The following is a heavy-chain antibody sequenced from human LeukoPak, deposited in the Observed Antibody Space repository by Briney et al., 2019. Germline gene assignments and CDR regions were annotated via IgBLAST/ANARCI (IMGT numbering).Heavy chain of an antibody. CDR3: ARDGLGYCSSTSCSDAFDI. CDR1: GYTFTSYD. Sequence: ASVKVSCKASGYTFTSYDINWVRQATGQGLEWMGWMNPNSGNTGYAQKFQGRVTMTRNTSISTAYMELIRLRSDDTAVYYCARDGLGYCSSTSCSDAFDIWGQGTMVTVSS. CDR2: MNPNSGNT. V-gene: IGHV1-8*01. D-gene: IGHD2-2*01. J-gene: IGHJ3*02.